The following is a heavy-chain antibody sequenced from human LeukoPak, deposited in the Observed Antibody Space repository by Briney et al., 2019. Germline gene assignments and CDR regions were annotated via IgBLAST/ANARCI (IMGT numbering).Heavy chain of an antibody. Sequence: SETLSLTCTVSGGSISSYYWSWIRQPPGKGLEWIGYIYYSGSTNYNPSLKSRVTISVDKSKNQFSLKLSSVTAADTAVYYCARALGYSSSWYVMSYYFDYWGQGTLVTVSS. D-gene: IGHD6-13*01. CDR2: IYYSGST. J-gene: IGHJ4*02. CDR3: ARALGYSSSWYVMSYYFDY. V-gene: IGHV4-59*12. CDR1: GGSISSYY.